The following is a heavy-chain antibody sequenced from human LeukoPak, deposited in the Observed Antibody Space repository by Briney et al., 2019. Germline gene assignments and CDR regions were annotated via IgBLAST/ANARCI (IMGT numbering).Heavy chain of an antibody. CDR1: GGTFSSYA. D-gene: IGHD3-22*01. CDR2: IIPIFGTA. Sequence: SVKVSCKASGGTFSSYAISWVRQAPGQGLEWMGGIIPIFGTANYAQKFQGRVTITADESTSTAYMELSSLRSEGTAVYYCARDSDDSSGSQGGVAFDIWGQGTMVTVSS. CDR3: ARDSDDSSGSQGGVAFDI. V-gene: IGHV1-69*13. J-gene: IGHJ3*02.